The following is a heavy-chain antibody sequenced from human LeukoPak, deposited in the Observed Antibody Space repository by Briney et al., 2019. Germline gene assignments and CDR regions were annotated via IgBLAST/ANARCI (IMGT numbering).Heavy chain of an antibody. CDR1: GGTFSSYA. Sequence: KVSCKASGGTFSSYAISWVRQMPGKGLEWMGIIYPGDSDTRYSPSFQGQVTISADKSISTAYLQWSSLKASDTAMYYCARPLGPGAFNIWGQGTMVTVSS. D-gene: IGHD3-3*02. CDR3: ARPLGPGAFNI. CDR2: IYPGDSDT. J-gene: IGHJ3*02. V-gene: IGHV5-51*01.